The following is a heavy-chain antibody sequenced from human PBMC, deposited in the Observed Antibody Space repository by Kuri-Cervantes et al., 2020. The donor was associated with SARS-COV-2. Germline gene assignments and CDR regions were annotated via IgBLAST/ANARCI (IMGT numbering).Heavy chain of an antibody. Sequence: ASVKVSCKASGYTFRNNDINWVRQASGQGLEWMGWMNPDTGNSGYAQKFRGRVTMTRDTSMTTAYMELSSLRSGDTAVYYCATGSWLKPPSIRYFDWLPRDFDYWGQGTLVTVSS. CDR1: GYTFRNND. CDR2: MNPDTGNS. V-gene: IGHV1-8*02. J-gene: IGHJ4*02. CDR3: ATGSWLKPPSIRYFDWLPRDFDY. D-gene: IGHD3-9*01.